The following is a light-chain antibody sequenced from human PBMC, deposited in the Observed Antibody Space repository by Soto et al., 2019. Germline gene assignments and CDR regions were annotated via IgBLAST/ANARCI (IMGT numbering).Light chain of an antibody. V-gene: IGKV3-11*01. J-gene: IGKJ5*01. CDR3: QQRSNWPIT. CDR2: DAS. CDR1: QSVSSY. Sequence: EIALTQSPATLSLSPGEGATLSCRASQSVSSYLAWYQQKPGQAPRLLIYDASNRATGIPARFSGSGSGTDFTLTISSLEPEDFAVYYCQQRSNWPITFGQGTRLEI.